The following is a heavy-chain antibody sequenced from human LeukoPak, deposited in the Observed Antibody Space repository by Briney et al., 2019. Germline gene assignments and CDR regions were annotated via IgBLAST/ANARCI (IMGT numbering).Heavy chain of an antibody. CDR3: ARGKRAYDSYGMDV. V-gene: IGHV3-30*02. J-gene: IGHJ6*02. Sequence: GGSLRLSCAASGFTFSSYGMHWVRQAPGKGLEWVAFIRYDGSNKYYADSVKGRFTISRDNSKNTLYLQMNSLRAEDTAVYYCARGKRAYDSYGMDVWGQGTTVTVFS. CDR2: IRYDGSNK. CDR1: GFTFSSYG.